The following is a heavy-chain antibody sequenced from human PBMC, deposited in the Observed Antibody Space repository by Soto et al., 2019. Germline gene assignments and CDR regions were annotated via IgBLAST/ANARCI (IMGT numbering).Heavy chain of an antibody. D-gene: IGHD3-22*01. Sequence: ASEKVSCKASGGTFSSYAISWVRQAPGQGLEWMGGIIPIFGTANYAQKFQGRVTITADESTSTAYMELSSLRSEDTAVYYCAILDSSGYYYFDYWGQGTLVTVSS. J-gene: IGHJ4*02. CDR3: AILDSSGYYYFDY. CDR1: GGTFSSYA. V-gene: IGHV1-69*13. CDR2: IIPIFGTA.